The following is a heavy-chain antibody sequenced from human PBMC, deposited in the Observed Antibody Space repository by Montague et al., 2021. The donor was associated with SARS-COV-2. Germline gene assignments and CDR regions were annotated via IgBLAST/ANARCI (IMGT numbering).Heavy chain of an antibody. V-gene: IGHV4-39*01. Sequence: SETLSLTCTVSGGSISSSSYYWGWMRAPPGQGLEWIGNINYSGNSYSDLSLKSRVTISVDTSENQFSLKLISVTDADTAVYYCANMGVGRITIFGVVSRWGLDYWGQGTLVTVSS. CDR2: INYSGNS. CDR3: ANMGVGRITIFGVVSRWGLDY. CDR1: GGSISSSSYY. J-gene: IGHJ4*01. D-gene: IGHD3-3*01.